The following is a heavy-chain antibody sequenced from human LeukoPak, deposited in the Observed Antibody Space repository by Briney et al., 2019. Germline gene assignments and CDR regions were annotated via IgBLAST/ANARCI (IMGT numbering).Heavy chain of an antibody. CDR1: GDSITGRSYY. V-gene: IGHV4-39*01. D-gene: IGHD6-13*01. Sequence: SETLSLTCSVSGDSITGRSYYWGWIRQPPGKGLEWIGSMFYSGSTYSNPSLKSRVTISVDTSKNQFSLKLSSVTAADTAVYYCARGAAAAVTDYWGQGTLVTVSS. CDR3: ARGAAAAVTDY. J-gene: IGHJ4*02. CDR2: MFYSGST.